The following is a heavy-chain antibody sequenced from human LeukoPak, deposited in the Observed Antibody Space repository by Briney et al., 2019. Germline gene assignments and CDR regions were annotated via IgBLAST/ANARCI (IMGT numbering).Heavy chain of an antibody. J-gene: IGHJ4*02. CDR1: GDSISSRNW. Sequence: SETLSLTCAVSGDSISSRNWWTWVRQPPGKGLEWIGEIYHSGSTNYNPSLKSRVMISVDKSKNQFSLQLSSVTAADTAVYYCASRSTVTPYFDYWGQGTLVTVSS. CDR3: ASRSTVTPYFDY. V-gene: IGHV4-4*02. CDR2: IYHSGST. D-gene: IGHD4-17*01.